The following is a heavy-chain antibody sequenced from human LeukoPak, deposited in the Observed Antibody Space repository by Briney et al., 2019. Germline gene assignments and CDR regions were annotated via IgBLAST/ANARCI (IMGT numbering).Heavy chain of an antibody. CDR1: GFTFSSYA. CDR2: ISYDGSNK. CDR3: AKDDYDFWSGYLPQKYGMDV. D-gene: IGHD3-3*01. Sequence: PGGSLRLSCAASGFTFSSYAMHWVRQAPGKGLEWVAVISYDGSNKYYADSVKGRFTISRDNSKNTLYLQMNSLRAEDTAVYYCAKDDYDFWSGYLPQKYGMDVWGQGTTVTVSS. V-gene: IGHV3-30-3*01. J-gene: IGHJ6*02.